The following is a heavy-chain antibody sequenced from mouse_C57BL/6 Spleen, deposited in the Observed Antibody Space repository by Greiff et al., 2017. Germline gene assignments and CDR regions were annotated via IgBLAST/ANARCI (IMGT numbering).Heavy chain of an antibody. J-gene: IGHJ2*01. CDR1: GYAFSSYW. CDR3: ARSYYGNYVDCDY. V-gene: IGHV1-80*01. Sequence: QVQLQQSGAELVKPGASVKISCKASGYAFSSYWMNWVKQRPGKGLAWIGQIYPGDGDTNYNGKFKGKATLTADKSSSTAYMQLSSLTSEDSAVYFCARSYYGNYVDCDYWGQGTTLTVSS. CDR2: IYPGDGDT. D-gene: IGHD2-10*01.